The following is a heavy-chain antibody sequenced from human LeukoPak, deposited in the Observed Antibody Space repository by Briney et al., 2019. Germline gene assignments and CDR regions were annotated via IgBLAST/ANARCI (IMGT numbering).Heavy chain of an antibody. Sequence: SETLSLTCTVSGGSISSGDYYWSWIRQPPGKGLEWIGYIYYSGSTYYNPSLKSRVTISVDTSKNQFSLKLSSVTAADTAVYYCARDLSSTSNWEFDFWGQGTLVTVSS. J-gene: IGHJ4*02. CDR3: ARDLSSTSNWEFDF. CDR1: GGSISSGDYY. V-gene: IGHV4-30-4*08. CDR2: IYYSGST. D-gene: IGHD1-26*01.